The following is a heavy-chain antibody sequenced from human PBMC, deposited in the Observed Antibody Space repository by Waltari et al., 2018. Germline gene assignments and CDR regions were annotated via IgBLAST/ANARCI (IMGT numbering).Heavy chain of an antibody. CDR2: LTPIFGTT. V-gene: IGHV1-69*01. D-gene: IGHD2-2*01. CDR1: GGTFSSNV. J-gene: IGHJ3*02. Sequence: QVQLVQSGAEVKKPGSSVKVSCKASGGTFSSNVISWVRQAPGQGLEWMGGLTPIFGTTNYAQKVQGRVTITADESTSTAYMELSSLRSDDSAVYYCARGGAGSIVVLEPAAGFHPFDIWGQGTLVTVSS. CDR3: ARGGAGSIVVLEPAAGFHPFDI.